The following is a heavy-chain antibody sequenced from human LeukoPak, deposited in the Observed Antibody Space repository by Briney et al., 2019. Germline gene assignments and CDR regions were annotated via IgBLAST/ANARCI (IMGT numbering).Heavy chain of an antibody. D-gene: IGHD1-26*01. V-gene: IGHV3-30-3*01. CDR1: GFTFSSHA. CDR2: ISHGGSES. Sequence: GGSLRLSCAASGFTFSSHAMVWVRQAPGKGLEWVSFISHGGSESFHTESVKGRFTISRDNFKNTVDLQVSGLKEEDTAVYYCARDWGQRGVGATLANWGQGTLVIVSS. J-gene: IGHJ4*02. CDR3: ARDWGQRGVGATLAN.